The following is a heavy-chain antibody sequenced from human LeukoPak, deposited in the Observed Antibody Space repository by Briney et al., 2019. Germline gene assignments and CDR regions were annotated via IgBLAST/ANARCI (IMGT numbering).Heavy chain of an antibody. J-gene: IGHJ3*02. CDR2: ISSSSDYI. CDR1: GFTFSSYS. Sequence: PGGSLRLSCAASGFTFSSYSINWVRQAPGKGLEWVSSISSSSDYIYYADSLKGRFTISRDNAKNSLYLQMNSLRAEDTAVYYCARRATRSVFDIWGKGKMVTVSS. D-gene: IGHD5-12*01. CDR3: ARRATRSVFDI. V-gene: IGHV3-21*01.